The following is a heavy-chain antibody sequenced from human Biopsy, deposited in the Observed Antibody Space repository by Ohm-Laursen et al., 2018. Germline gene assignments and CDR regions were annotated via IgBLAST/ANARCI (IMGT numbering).Heavy chain of an antibody. CDR2: VDWDDYK. J-gene: IGHJ6*02. Sequence: TQILTLTRSFSGFSLSARGMCVSWIRQAPGKALEWLARVDWDDYKDYSASLQTKLSISKDTSNDQVVLTVNNVDPADTATYYCARTPILIVSAGLVYRHRRHLQGMGVWGQGIAVTVS. CDR3: ARTPILIVSAGLVYRHRRHLQGMGV. CDR1: GFSLSARGMC. V-gene: IGHV2-70*11. D-gene: IGHD6-13*01.